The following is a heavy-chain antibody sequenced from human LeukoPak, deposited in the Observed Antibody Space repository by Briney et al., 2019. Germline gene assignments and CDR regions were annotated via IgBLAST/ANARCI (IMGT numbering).Heavy chain of an antibody. CDR3: ARLGLRIETHSIPDY. Sequence: SETLSLTCTVSGGSLSGFYWSWVRQPPGKGLECIGYIHYSGSTNYVPSLKSRARISLDTSKNQFSLSLNSVTAADTAVYYCARLGLRIETHSIPDYWGVGTRVSVFS. D-gene: IGHD2-21*01. J-gene: IGHJ4*02. CDR1: GGSLSGFY. V-gene: IGHV4-59*08. CDR2: IHYSGST.